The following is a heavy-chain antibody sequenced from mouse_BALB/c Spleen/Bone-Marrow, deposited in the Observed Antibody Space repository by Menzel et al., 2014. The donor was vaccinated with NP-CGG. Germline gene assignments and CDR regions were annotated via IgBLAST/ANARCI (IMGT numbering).Heavy chain of an antibody. CDR1: GYAFSSYW. CDR2: IYPGDGDT. D-gene: IGHD2-10*02. Sequence: VMLVESGAELVRPGSSVKISCKASGYAFSSYWMNWVKQRPGQGLEWIGQIYPGDGDTNYNGKFKGKATLTADKSSSTAYMQLSSLTFEDSAVYFCARQYGNYFDYWGQGTTLTVSS. CDR3: ARQYGNYFDY. J-gene: IGHJ2*01. V-gene: IGHV1-80*01.